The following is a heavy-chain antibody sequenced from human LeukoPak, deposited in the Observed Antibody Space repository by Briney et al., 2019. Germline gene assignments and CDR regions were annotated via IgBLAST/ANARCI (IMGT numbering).Heavy chain of an antibody. J-gene: IGHJ4*02. CDR2: INQSGDT. D-gene: IGHD3-3*01. CDR3: ARSLSPYYDVTSAYWVWGY. V-gene: IGHV4-34*01. Sequence: SDTLSLTCGVSGETFSGYYWSWLPQPPGKGLEGIGEINQSGDTNYNPSFERRVTMSVDASKKQFSLKVKSVTAADGAVYYCARSLSPYYDVTSAYWVWGYWGQGSLVIISA. CDR1: GETFSGYY.